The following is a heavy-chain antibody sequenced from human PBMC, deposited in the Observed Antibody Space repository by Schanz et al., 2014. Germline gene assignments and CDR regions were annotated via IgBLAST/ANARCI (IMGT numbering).Heavy chain of an antibody. J-gene: IGHJ5*02. CDR2: INPNTGGS. CDR3: AREKGHGYSGLS. CDR1: GYTFTSFA. D-gene: IGHD5-12*01. V-gene: IGHV1-2*06. Sequence: QAQLVQSGAEVKKPGASVRVSCKASGYTFTSFAMNWVRQAPGQGLEWMGRINPNTGGSNFAQKFQGRVTMTRDTSITTAYMDLSGLTSDDTAVYYCAREKGHGYSGLSWGQGTLLAVSS.